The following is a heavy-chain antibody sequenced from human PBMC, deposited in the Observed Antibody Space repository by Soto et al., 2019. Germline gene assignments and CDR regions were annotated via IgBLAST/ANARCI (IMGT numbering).Heavy chain of an antibody. D-gene: IGHD7-27*01. V-gene: IGHV1-8*01. Sequence: GASVKVSCKASGYTFTNYDINWVRQATGQGFERMGWMNPNSGNTGYAQKFQGRVTMTRDTSITTAYMELSSLRSEDTAMYFCARSPRNWGFDYWGLGTLVTVSS. J-gene: IGHJ4*02. CDR1: GYTFTNYD. CDR3: ARSPRNWGFDY. CDR2: MNPNSGNT.